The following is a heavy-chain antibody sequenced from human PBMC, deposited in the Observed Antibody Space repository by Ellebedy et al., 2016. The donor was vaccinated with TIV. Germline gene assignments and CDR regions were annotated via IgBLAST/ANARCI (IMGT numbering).Heavy chain of an antibody. CDR1: GGSINSSGYY. CDR3: ARAGSIVVQSWFDP. Sequence: SETLSLTXTVSGGSINSSGYYWTWIRQFPGKGLEWIGYIYFKGSVFYNPSLKSRVSISIDTSQSQFSLKLSSVTVADTAVYYCARAGSIVVQSWFDPWGQGTLVTVAS. V-gene: IGHV4-31*03. J-gene: IGHJ5*02. CDR2: IYFKGSV. D-gene: IGHD2-21*01.